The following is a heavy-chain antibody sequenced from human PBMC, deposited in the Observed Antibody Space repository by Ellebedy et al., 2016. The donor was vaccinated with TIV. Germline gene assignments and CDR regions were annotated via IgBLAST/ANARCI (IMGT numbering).Heavy chain of an antibody. CDR2: ISYDGSNK. CDR1: GFTFSSYG. D-gene: IGHD5-24*01. CDR3: AKQSGYNIDY. J-gene: IGHJ4*02. Sequence: GGSLRLSSSASGFTFSSYGMHWVRQAPGKGLEWVAVISYDGSNKYYADSVKGRFTISRDNSKNTLYLQMNSLRAEDTAVYYCAKQSGYNIDYWGQGTLVTVSS. V-gene: IGHV3-30*18.